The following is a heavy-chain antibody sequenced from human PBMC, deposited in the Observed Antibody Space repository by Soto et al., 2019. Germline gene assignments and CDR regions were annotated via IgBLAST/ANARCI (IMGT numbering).Heavy chain of an antibody. CDR1: GYTFTSYA. J-gene: IGHJ6*02. CDR2: INAGNGNT. Sequence: QVQLVQSGAEVKKPGASVKVSCKASGYTFTSYAMHWVRQAPGQRLEWMGWINAGNGNTKYSQKFQGRVTITRDTSASTAYMELSSLRSEDTAVYYCARVGILYYYYGMDVWGQGTTVTVSS. CDR3: ARVGILYYYYGMDV. V-gene: IGHV1-3*01. D-gene: IGHD1-20*01.